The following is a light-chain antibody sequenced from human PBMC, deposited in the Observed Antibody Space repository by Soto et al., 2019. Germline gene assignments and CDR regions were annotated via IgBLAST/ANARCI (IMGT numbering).Light chain of an antibody. CDR2: EVT. V-gene: IGLV2-14*01. Sequence: QSVLTQPASVSGSPGQSITISCTGTSSDVGGYNYVSWYQQFPGKAPKVIIYEVTNRPSGVSNRFSGSKSGNTASLTISGLQAEDEADYHCTSYTSRGTLLFGGGTNLTVL. CDR3: TSYTSRGTLL. CDR1: SSDVGGYNY. J-gene: IGLJ3*02.